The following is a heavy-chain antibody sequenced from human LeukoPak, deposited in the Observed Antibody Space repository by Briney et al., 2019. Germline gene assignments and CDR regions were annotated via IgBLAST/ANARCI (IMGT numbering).Heavy chain of an antibody. V-gene: IGHV3-53*01. D-gene: IGHD6-19*01. CDR3: ARSSSAWPDY. CDR2: IYSDATT. Sequence: GGSLRLACAASGFTVNSNYMSWVRQAPGKGLEWVSVIYSDATTYYADSVKGRFTISRDNSKNTLYLQMNSLRAEDTAVYYCARSSSAWPDYWGQGTLVTVSS. CDR1: GFTVNSNY. J-gene: IGHJ4*02.